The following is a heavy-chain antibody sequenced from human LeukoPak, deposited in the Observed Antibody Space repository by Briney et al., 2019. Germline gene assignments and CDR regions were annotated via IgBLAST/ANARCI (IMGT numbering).Heavy chain of an antibody. CDR1: GYSISSGYY. Sequence: SETLSLTCAVSGYSISSGYYWGWLRQPPGKGLEWIGSIYHSGSTYYNPSLKSRVTISVDTSKNQFSLKLSSVTAADTAVYYCARVGYSGSYYRFDYWGQGTLVTVSS. CDR3: ARVGYSGSYYRFDY. D-gene: IGHD1-26*01. CDR2: IYHSGST. J-gene: IGHJ4*02. V-gene: IGHV4-38-2*01.